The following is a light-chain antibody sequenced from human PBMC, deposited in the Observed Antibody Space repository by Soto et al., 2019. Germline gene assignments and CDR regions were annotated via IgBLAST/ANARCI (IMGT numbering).Light chain of an antibody. CDR2: LNSDGSH. CDR1: SGHSSYA. V-gene: IGLV4-69*01. CDR3: QTWGTVV. J-gene: IGLJ2*01. Sequence: QSVLTQSPSASASLGASVKLTCTLSSGHSSYAIAWHQQQPEKGPRYLMKLNSDGSHSKGDGIPDRFSGSSSGAERYLTISSLQSEDEVDYYCQTWGTVVFGGGTKLTVL.